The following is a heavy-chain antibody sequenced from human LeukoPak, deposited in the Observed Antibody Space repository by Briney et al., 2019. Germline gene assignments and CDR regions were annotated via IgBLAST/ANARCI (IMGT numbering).Heavy chain of an antibody. V-gene: IGHV3-7*01. D-gene: IGHD6-13*01. Sequence: GGSLRLSCAASGFTFRSYFMSWVRQAPGKGLEWVATINQDGSEKYSVDSVKGRFTISRDNAKNSLYLQMNSLRAGDTAVYYCARAAYSSTWYSRYFDLWGRGTLVTVSS. CDR1: GFTFRSYF. CDR3: ARAAYSSTWYSRYFDL. J-gene: IGHJ2*01. CDR2: INQDGSEK.